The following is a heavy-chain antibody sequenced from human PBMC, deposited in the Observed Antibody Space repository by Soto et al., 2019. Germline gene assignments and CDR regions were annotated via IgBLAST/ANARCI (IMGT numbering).Heavy chain of an antibody. CDR3: ARHFFHQVVVVTAIDYFDY. D-gene: IGHD2-21*02. J-gene: IGHJ4*02. CDR2: MYYAGST. CDR1: GGSISSSSYY. Sequence: SETLSLTCTVSGGSISSSSYYWGWIRQSPGKGLEWIASMYYAGSTYYNAPLKSRVSISVDTSKNQFSLKLRSVTAAGTAVYYCARHFFHQVVVVTAIDYFDYWGQGTLVTVSS. V-gene: IGHV4-39*01.